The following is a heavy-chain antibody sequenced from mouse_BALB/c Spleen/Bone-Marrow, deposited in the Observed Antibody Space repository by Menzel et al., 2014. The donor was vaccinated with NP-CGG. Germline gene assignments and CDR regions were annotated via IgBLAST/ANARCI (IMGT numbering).Heavy chain of an antibody. J-gene: IGHJ3*01. CDR3: ARLGYYGWFAY. CDR2: INPESNTI. V-gene: IGHV4-1*02. Sequence: VKLVESGGGLVQPGGSLKLSCAASGFDFSRYWMSWVRQAPGKGLQWIGEINPESNTINYTPSLKDKFIISRDNAKNXLYLQMSKVRSEDTALYCCARLGYYGWFAYWGQGTLVTVSA. CDR1: GFDFSRYW. D-gene: IGHD2-3*01.